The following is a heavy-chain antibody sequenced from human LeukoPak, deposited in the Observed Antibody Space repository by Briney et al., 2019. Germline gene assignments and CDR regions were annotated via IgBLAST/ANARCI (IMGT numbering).Heavy chain of an antibody. V-gene: IGHV3-74*01. Sequence: GGSLRLSCAASGFTFSGFWMHWVRQAPGKGLVWVSCISFDGSDATYADSVKGRFTISRDNVKNMVYLQMSSLTVEDTAVYYCARYCNGDTCDGALDLWGQGTLVTVSS. CDR2: ISFDGSDA. J-gene: IGHJ3*01. CDR3: ARYCNGDTCDGALDL. CDR1: GFTFSGFW. D-gene: IGHD2-15*01.